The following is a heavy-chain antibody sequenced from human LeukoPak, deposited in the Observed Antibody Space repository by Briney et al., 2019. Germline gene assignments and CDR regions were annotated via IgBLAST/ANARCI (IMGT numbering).Heavy chain of an antibody. CDR1: GGSISSGGYY. Sequence: SQTLSLTCTVSGGSISSGGYYWSWIRQPPGKGLEWIGYIYHSGSTYYNPSLKSRVTISVDRSKNQFSLKLSSVTAADTAVYYCATTRDYYDSSGYTRGRFGPWGQGTLVTVSS. J-gene: IGHJ5*02. CDR3: ATTRDYYDSSGYTRGRFGP. CDR2: IYHSGST. D-gene: IGHD3-22*01. V-gene: IGHV4-30-2*01.